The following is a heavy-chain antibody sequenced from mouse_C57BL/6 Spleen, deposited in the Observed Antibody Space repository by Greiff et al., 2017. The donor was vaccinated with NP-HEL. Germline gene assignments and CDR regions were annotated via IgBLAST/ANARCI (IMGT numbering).Heavy chain of an antibody. D-gene: IGHD4-1*01. J-gene: IGHJ2*01. V-gene: IGHV7-3*01. Sequence: EVKLMESGGGLVQPGGSLSLSCAASGFTFTDYYMSWVRQPPGKALEWLGFIRNKANGYTTEYSASVKGRFTISRDNSQSILYLQMNALRAEDSATYYCARSDNWDFDYWGQGTTLTVSS. CDR2: IRNKANGYTT. CDR1: GFTFTDYY. CDR3: ARSDNWDFDY.